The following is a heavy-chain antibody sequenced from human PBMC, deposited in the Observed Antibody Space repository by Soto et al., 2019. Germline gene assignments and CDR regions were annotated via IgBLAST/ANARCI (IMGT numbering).Heavy chain of an antibody. CDR1: GYTFTGYY. CDR2: INPNSGGT. D-gene: IGHD2-2*01. CDR3: AREFGYCSSTSCYQRGWFDP. Sequence: VASVKVSCKASGYTFTGYYMHWVRQAPGQGLEWMGWINPNSGGTNYAQKFQGRVTMTRDTSISTAYMELSRLRSDDTAVYYCAREFGYCSSTSCYQRGWFDPWGQGTLVTVSS. V-gene: IGHV1-2*02. J-gene: IGHJ5*02.